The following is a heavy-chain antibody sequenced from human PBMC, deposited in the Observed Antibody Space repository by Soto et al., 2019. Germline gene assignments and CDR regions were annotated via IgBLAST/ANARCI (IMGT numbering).Heavy chain of an antibody. Sequence: EVQLVESGGGLVQPGGSLRLSCAASGFTFSSYWMSWVRQAPGKGLEWVANIKQDGSEKYYVDSVKGRFTISRDNAKNSLYLQMNSLRAEDTAVYYCARYCSGGSCPLRHWGQGTLVTVSS. D-gene: IGHD2-15*01. J-gene: IGHJ1*01. CDR1: GFTFSSYW. CDR2: IKQDGSEK. CDR3: ARYCSGGSCPLRH. V-gene: IGHV3-7*01.